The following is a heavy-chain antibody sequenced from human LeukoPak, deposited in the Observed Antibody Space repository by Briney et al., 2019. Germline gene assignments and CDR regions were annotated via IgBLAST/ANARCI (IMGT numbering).Heavy chain of an antibody. CDR2: VSGSGDST. Sequence: GGSLRLSCAASGFAFSSYAMTWVRQAPGKGLEWVSAVSGSGDSTYYADSVKGRFTISRDNSKNTVYLQINSLRAEDTAVYYCARDLGWLQSDYWGQGTLVTVSS. J-gene: IGHJ4*02. CDR1: GFAFSSYA. V-gene: IGHV3-23*01. CDR3: ARDLGWLQSDY. D-gene: IGHD5-24*01.